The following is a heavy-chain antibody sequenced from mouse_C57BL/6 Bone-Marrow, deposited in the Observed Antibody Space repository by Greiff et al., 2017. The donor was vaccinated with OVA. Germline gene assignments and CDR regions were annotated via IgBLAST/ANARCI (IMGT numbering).Heavy chain of an antibody. CDR2: IRSKSSNYAT. Sequence: EADGGLVQPKGSLKLSCAASGFTFNTYAMHWVRQAPGKGLEWVARIRSKSSNYATYYADSVKDRFTISRDDSQSMLYLQMNNLKTEDTAMYYCVRGSSYVYYYAMDYWGQGTSVTVSS. CDR3: VRGSSYVYYYAMDY. J-gene: IGHJ4*01. CDR1: GFTFNTYA. D-gene: IGHD1-1*01. V-gene: IGHV10-3*01.